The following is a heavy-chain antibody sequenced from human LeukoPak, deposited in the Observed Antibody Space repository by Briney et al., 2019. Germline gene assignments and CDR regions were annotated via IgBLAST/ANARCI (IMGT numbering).Heavy chain of an antibody. J-gene: IGHJ4*02. CDR3: AKDRAIAAAGYYFDF. V-gene: IGHV3-30*18. CDR2: ISVDGRDT. D-gene: IGHD6-13*01. CDR1: GFTFSSYA. Sequence: PGGSLRLSCAASGFTFSSYAMSWVRQAPGKGLEWVAVISVDGRDTHYADSVKGRFTISRDNSKSTLYLQMNSVRVEDPAIYYCAKDRAIAAAGYYFDFWGQGTLVTVSS.